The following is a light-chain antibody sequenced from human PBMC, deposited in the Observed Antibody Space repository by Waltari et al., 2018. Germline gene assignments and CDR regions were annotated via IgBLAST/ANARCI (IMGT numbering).Light chain of an antibody. J-gene: IGKJ3*01. Sequence: EIVLAQSPDTLSLSPGERATLSCRASQSVSSNDLTWYQQKPGQAPRLLIFGASSRATGIPDRFSGSGSGTDFTLTISRLEPEDFAVYHCQQYNNWPRVFGPGTKVDIK. CDR2: GAS. CDR1: QSVSSND. V-gene: IGKV3-20*01. CDR3: QQYNNWPRV.